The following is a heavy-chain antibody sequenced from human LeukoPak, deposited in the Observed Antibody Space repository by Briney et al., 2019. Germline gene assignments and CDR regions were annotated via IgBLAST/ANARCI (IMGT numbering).Heavy chain of an antibody. CDR1: GFSFSNYW. CDR3: TRDLSLGMPGGFDY. J-gene: IGHJ4*02. V-gene: IGHV3-74*01. D-gene: IGHD3-16*01. Sequence: GGSLRLSCAASGFSFSNYWMHWVRQAPGKGLVWVSRVKGDGSFTDYAGSVEGRFTISRANAKNTLYLQMYSLRVEDTAVYYCTRDLSLGMPGGFDYWGQGILVTVSS. CDR2: VKGDGSFT.